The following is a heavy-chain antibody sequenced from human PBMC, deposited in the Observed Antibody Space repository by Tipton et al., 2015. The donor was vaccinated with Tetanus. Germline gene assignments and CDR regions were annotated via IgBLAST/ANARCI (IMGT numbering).Heavy chain of an antibody. CDR1: GSIFSSYG. CDR3: AKRAYSGTYRYDGIEV. D-gene: IGHD1-26*01. Sequence: SLRLSCAASGSIFSSYGIHCVRQAPGKALEWLAVSWYDGTDKYYADSGKGRFTISRDSSKNTLYLQMNSLRAEDTALYYCAKRAYSGTYRYDGIEVWGQGTMVTVSS. J-gene: IGHJ3*01. V-gene: IGHV3-33*06. CDR2: SWYDGTDK.